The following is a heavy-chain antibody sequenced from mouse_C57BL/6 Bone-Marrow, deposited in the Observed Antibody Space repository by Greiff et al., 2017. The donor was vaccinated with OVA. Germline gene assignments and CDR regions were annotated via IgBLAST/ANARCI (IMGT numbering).Heavy chain of an antibody. V-gene: IGHV8-8*01. CDR1: GFSLRTFGMA. J-gene: IGHJ3*01. D-gene: IGHD2-3*01. CDR3: ARAYGGYVAWFAY. CDR2: IWWDDDK. Sequence: QVTLKVSGPGILQPSQTLSLTCSFSGFSLRTFGMAVGWIRQPSGKGLEWLAHIWWDDDKYYNPALKRRLTISKDTSKNQVFLKIANVDTADTAAYYCARAYGGYVAWFAYWGRGTLVTVSA.